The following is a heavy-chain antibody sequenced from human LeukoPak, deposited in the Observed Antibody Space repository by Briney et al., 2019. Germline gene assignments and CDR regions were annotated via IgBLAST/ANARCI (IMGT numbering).Heavy chain of an antibody. V-gene: IGHV3-20*04. CDR1: GLTFDDYG. Sequence: PGGSLRLSCSASGLTFDDYGMSWVRQAPGKGLGWVSGINWNGGNTSYADSVKGRFTISRDNAKNSLYQQMNSLRAEDTALYYCAREYYDFWSGDYSYWGQGTLVTVSS. J-gene: IGHJ4*02. D-gene: IGHD3-3*01. CDR3: AREYYDFWSGDYSY. CDR2: INWNGGNT.